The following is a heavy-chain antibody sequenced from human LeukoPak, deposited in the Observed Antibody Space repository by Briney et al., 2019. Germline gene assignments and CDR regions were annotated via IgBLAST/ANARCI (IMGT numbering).Heavy chain of an antibody. CDR1: VYTFIVYY. V-gene: IGHV1-2*02. J-gene: IGHJ4*02. Sequence: ASVTVSFKASVYTFIVYYIHWIRQAPGQGLEWMGWINPNNGDTKYAQTFHGRVTMTRDTSIRTAYMELSGLRYDDTALYYCARDSNYYDSTDYLDHWGQGSQIIVSS. CDR2: INPNNGDT. D-gene: IGHD3-9*01. CDR3: ARDSNYYDSTDYLDH.